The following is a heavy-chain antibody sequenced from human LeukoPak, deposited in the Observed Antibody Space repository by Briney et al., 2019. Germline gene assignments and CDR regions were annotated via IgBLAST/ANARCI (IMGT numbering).Heavy chain of an antibody. CDR3: AREITQAARPYYYYYMDV. Sequence: SQTLSLTCAISGYSVSRKSEGWNWITQSPSRGLEWLGRIHYRSTWYSDFLTRRITISPDTYKNQFSLHMDSVTPENTAVYYCAREITQAARPYYYYYMDVWGKGTTVTVSS. CDR2: IHYRSTWYS. J-gene: IGHJ6*03. V-gene: IGHV6-1*01. CDR1: GYSVSRKSEG. D-gene: IGHD6-6*01.